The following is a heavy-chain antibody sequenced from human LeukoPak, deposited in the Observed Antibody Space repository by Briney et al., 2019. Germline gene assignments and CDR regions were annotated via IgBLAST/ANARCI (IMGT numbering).Heavy chain of an antibody. V-gene: IGHV4-4*02. J-gene: IGHJ4*02. D-gene: IGHD6-13*01. Sequence: SGTLSLTCAVSGGSISSSNWWSWVRQPPGKGLEWIGEIYHSGSTNYNPSLKSRVTISVDKSKNQFSLKLSSVTAADTAVYYCAREGQQLGGTFDYWGQGTLVTVSS. CDR1: GGSISSSNW. CDR3: AREGQQLGGTFDY. CDR2: IYHSGST.